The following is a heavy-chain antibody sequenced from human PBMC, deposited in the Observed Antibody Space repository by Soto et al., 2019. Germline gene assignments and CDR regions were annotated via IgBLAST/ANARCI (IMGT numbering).Heavy chain of an antibody. Sequence: GGSLRLSCAASGFAFSIYGMHWVRQAPGKGLEWVAVTTYDGSYKNYPDSVKGRFTISRDNSKNTLFLQMNSLRVEDTAVYYCAKVVAGNPPRPYDMWGQGTMVTVSS. D-gene: IGHD6-19*01. CDR1: GFAFSIYG. CDR2: TTYDGSYK. J-gene: IGHJ3*02. V-gene: IGHV3-30*18. CDR3: AKVVAGNPPRPYDM.